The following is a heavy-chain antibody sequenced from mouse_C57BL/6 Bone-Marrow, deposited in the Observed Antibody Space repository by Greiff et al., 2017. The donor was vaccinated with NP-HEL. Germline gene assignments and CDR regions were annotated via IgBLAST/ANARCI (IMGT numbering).Heavy chain of an antibody. CDR1: GFTFSSYA. V-gene: IGHV5-4*01. Sequence: EVQLVESGGGLVKPGGSLKLSCAASGFTFSSYAMSWVRQTPEKRLEWVATISDGGSYTYYPDNVKGRFTISRDNAKNNLYLQMSHLKSEDTAMYYCAAHKFAMDYWGQGTSVTVSS. D-gene: IGHD3-1*01. CDR3: AAHKFAMDY. CDR2: ISDGGSYT. J-gene: IGHJ4*01.